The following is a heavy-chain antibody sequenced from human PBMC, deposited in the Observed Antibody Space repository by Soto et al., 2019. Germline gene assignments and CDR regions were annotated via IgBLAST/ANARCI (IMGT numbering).Heavy chain of an antibody. CDR1: GFTVSSNY. Sequence: EVQLVESGGGLIQPGGSLRLSCAASGFTVSSNYMSWVRQAPGKGLEWVSVIYSGGSTYYADSVKGRFTISRDNSKNTLYLQMNSLRAEDTAVYYCAKEDYYYYYGMDVWDQGTTVTVSS. CDR2: IYSGGST. V-gene: IGHV3-53*01. J-gene: IGHJ6*02. CDR3: AKEDYYYYYGMDV.